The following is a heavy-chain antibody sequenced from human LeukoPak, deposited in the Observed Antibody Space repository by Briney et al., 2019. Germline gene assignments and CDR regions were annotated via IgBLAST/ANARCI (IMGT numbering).Heavy chain of an antibody. V-gene: IGHV3-30*02. CDR2: IRYDGSNK. CDR3: AKDIVRYFDWLTSKTDFDY. CDR1: GFTFSSYG. J-gene: IGHJ4*02. Sequence: GGSLRLSCAASGFTFSSYGMHWVRQAPGKGLEWVAFIRYDGSNKYYADSVKGRFTISRDNSKNTLYLQMNSLRAEDTAVYYCAKDIVRYFDWLTSKTDFDYWGQGTLVTVSS. D-gene: IGHD3-9*01.